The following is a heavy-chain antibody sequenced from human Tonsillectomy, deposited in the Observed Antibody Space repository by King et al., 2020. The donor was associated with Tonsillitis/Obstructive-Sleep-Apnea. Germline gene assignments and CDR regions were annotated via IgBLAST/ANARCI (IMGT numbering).Heavy chain of an antibody. Sequence: VQLVQSGAEVKKPGASVKVSCKASGYTFTGYYIHWVRQAPGQGLEWMGWINPNSGGTNNAQKFQGWVTMTRDTSISTAYMELSRLRSDDTAVYYCARAQYYYDSSGYFDYWGQGTLVTVSS. CDR1: GYTFTGYY. D-gene: IGHD3-22*01. J-gene: IGHJ4*02. V-gene: IGHV1-2*04. CDR2: INPNSGGT. CDR3: ARAQYYYDSSGYFDY.